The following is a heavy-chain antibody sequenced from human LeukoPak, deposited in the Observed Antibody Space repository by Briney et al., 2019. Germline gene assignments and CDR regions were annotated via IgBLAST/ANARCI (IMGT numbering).Heavy chain of an antibody. CDR1: GGSISSYY. J-gene: IGHJ4*02. V-gene: IGHV4-4*07. Sequence: PSETLSLTCTVSGGSISSYYWSWIRQPAGKGLEWIGRIYTSGRTNYNPSLKGRVTMSVDTSKNQFSLKLSSVTAADTAVYYCARDTAMAPDYYFDYWGQGTLVTVSS. CDR2: IYTSGRT. CDR3: ARDTAMAPDYYFDY. D-gene: IGHD5-18*01.